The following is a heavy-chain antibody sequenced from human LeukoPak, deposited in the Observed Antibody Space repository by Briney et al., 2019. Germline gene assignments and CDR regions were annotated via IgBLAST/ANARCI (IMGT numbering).Heavy chain of an antibody. J-gene: IGHJ4*02. CDR3: APGKAARIDY. Sequence: GGSPRLSCAASGFTFSSYSMNWVRQAPGKGLEWVSSISSSSSYIYYADSVKGRFTISRDNAKNSLYLQMNSLRAEDTAVYYCAPGKAARIDYWGQGTLVTVSS. V-gene: IGHV3-21*01. D-gene: IGHD6-25*01. CDR1: GFTFSSYS. CDR2: ISSSSSYI.